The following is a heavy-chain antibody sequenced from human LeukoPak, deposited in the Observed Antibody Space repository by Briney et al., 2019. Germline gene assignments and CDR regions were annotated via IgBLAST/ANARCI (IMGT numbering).Heavy chain of an antibody. J-gene: IGHJ5*02. CDR1: GFTFSSYG. CDR2: IWYDGSNK. V-gene: IGHV3-33*01. Sequence: GGSLRLSCAASGFTFSSYGMHWVRQAPGKGLEWVAVIWYDGSNKYYADSVKGRFTISRDNSKNTLYLQMNSLRAEDTAVYYCAREKDDYSPNWFDHWGQGTLVTVSS. D-gene: IGHD4-11*01. CDR3: AREKDDYSPNWFDH.